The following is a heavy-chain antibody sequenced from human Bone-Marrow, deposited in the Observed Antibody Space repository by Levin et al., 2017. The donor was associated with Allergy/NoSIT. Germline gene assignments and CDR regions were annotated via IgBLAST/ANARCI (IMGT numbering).Heavy chain of an antibody. CDR3: ARDLYSSGWGAGY. D-gene: IGHD6-19*01. Sequence: SVKVSCKASGGTFSSYAISWVRQAPGQGLEWMGGIIPIFGTANYAQKFQGRVTITADESTSTAYMELSSLRSEDTAVYYCARDLYSSGWGAGYWGQGTLVTVSS. CDR1: GGTFSSYA. V-gene: IGHV1-69*13. CDR2: IIPIFGTA. J-gene: IGHJ4*02.